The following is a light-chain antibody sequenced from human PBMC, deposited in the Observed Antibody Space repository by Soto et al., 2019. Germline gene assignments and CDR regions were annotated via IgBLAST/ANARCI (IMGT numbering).Light chain of an antibody. J-gene: IGKJ5*01. CDR3: QQDDNLPLT. CDR1: QDISNY. CDR2: DAS. V-gene: IGKV1-33*01. Sequence: DIQMTQSPSSLSASVGDRVTITCQASQDISNYLNWYQQKPGKAHKLLIYDASNLETGVPSRFRLSVSGTDFTFTISSLQPEDIAAYYCQQDDNLPLTCGQGTRLEIK.